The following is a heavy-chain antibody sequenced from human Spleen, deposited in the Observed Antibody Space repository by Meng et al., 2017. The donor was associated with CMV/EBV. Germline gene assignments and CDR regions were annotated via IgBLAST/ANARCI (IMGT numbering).Heavy chain of an antibody. CDR2: ISAYNADT. J-gene: IGHJ3*02. Sequence: ASVKVSCKASGYNFTGYYMHWVRQAPGQGLEWLGWISAYNADTKYAEKFQGRVTMTTDTSTTTSYMDLRSLRYDDTAVYYCARDRAGYAFWSAQHYPDVFDIWGQGTMVTVSS. V-gene: IGHV1-18*04. D-gene: IGHD3-3*01. CDR1: GYNFTGYY. CDR3: ARDRAGYAFWSAQHYPDVFDI.